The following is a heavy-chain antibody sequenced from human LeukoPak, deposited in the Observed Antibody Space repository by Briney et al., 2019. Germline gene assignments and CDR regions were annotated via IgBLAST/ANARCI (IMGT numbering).Heavy chain of an antibody. V-gene: IGHV3-21*01. J-gene: IGHJ4*02. CDR2: ISSSSSYI. CDR1: GFTFSSYS. D-gene: IGHD2-2*01. Sequence: GGSLRLSCAASGFTFSSYSMNWVRQAPGKGLEWVSSISSSSSYIYYADSVKGRFTISRDNAKNTLYLQMNGLRAEDTAVYYCARDLVVTSGYWGQGTLVTVSS. CDR3: ARDLVVTSGY.